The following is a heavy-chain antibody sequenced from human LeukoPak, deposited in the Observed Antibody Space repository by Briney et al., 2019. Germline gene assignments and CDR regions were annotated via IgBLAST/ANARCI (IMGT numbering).Heavy chain of an antibody. CDR3: AKDWLRAKRQYYFDY. V-gene: IGHV3-23*01. Sequence: GGSLRLSCAASGFTFSSYDMSWVRQAPGKGLEWVSAISGSGGSTYYADSVKGRFTISRDNSKNTLYLQMNSLRAEDTAVYYCAKDWLRAKRQYYFDYWGQGTLVTVSS. CDR1: GFTFSSYD. J-gene: IGHJ4*02. D-gene: IGHD5-12*01. CDR2: ISGSGGST.